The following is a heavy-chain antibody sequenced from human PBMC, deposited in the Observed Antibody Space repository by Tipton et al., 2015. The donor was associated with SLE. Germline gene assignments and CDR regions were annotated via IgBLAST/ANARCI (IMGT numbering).Heavy chain of an antibody. J-gene: IGHJ4*02. CDR1: SGSIRSTNYF. Sequence: TLSLTCTVSSGSIRSTNYFCAWIRQPPGKGLEWIGEINHSGSTNYNPSLKSRVTMSVDTSKSQFSLMLRSVTAADTAVYYCARLSYYDVDLKNFYFDYWGQGALVTVSS. CDR2: INHSGST. D-gene: IGHD3-10*02. V-gene: IGHV4-39*01. CDR3: ARLSYYDVDLKNFYFDY.